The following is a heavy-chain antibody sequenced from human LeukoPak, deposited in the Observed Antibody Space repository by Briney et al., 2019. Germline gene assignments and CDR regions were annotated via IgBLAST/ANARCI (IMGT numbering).Heavy chain of an antibody. CDR1: GFTFRNYS. J-gene: IGHJ6*03. CDR3: AREAVWFGKTYYYYYMDA. Sequence: GGSLRLSCVASGFTFRNYSMNWVRQAPGKGLEWVSYISSITSITYNADSVKGRFTISRDSAKTSLYLQMNSLRAEDTAVYYCAREAVWFGKTYYYYYMDAWGKGTTVTVSS. D-gene: IGHD3-10*01. V-gene: IGHV3-48*04. CDR2: ISSITSIT.